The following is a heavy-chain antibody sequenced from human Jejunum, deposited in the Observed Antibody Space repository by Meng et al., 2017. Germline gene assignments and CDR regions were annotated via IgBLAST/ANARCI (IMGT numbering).Heavy chain of an antibody. CDR1: GGTFTDNY. CDR2: ISHSGIP. V-gene: IGHV4-34*01. Sequence: SQTLSLTCAVSGGTFTDNYWAWIRQSPGKGLEWIGEISHSGIPKYNPSLRGRVTISRDTSKNNFSLKLTSVTAADTAFYFCARGRPRYSPTYFWWFYPWGLGTLVTVSS. J-gene: IGHJ5*02. D-gene: IGHD1-26*01. CDR3: ARGRPRYSPTYFWWFYP.